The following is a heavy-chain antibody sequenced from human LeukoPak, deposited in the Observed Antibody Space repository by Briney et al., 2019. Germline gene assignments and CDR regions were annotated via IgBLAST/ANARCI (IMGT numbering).Heavy chain of an antibody. D-gene: IGHD1-26*01. CDR2: ISGSGGST. Sequence: PGGSLRLSSAASGFTFSGYAMSWVRQAPGKGLEWVSAISGSGGSTYYADSVKGRFTISRDNSKNTLYLQMNSLRAEDTAVYYCAKRESGSFDYWGQGTLVTVSS. J-gene: IGHJ4*02. CDR1: GFTFSGYA. CDR3: AKRESGSFDY. V-gene: IGHV3-23*01.